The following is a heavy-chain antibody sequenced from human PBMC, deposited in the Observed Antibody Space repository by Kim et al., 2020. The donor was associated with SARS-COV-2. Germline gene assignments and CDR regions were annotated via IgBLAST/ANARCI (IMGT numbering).Heavy chain of an antibody. J-gene: IGHJ5*02. V-gene: IGHV3-9*01. Sequence: GGSLRLSCAASGFTFDDYAMHWVRQAPGKGLEWVSGISWNSGSIGYADSVKGRFTISRDNAKNSLYLQMNSLRAEDTALYYCAKSPSYSSSWYWFDPWGQGTLVTVSS. D-gene: IGHD6-13*01. CDR1: GFTFDDYA. CDR2: ISWNSGSI. CDR3: AKSPSYSSSWYWFDP.